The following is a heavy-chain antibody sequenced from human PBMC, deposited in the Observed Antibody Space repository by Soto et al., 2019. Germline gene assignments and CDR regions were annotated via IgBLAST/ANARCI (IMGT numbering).Heavy chain of an antibody. Sequence: GGSLRLSCAASGFTFRSFTMNWIRQAPGKGLEWVSTISSNSAYIYYTDALRGRFTISRDNAKNSLHLQMNSLRAEDTAVYYCTRDASRDSSARGWFDPWGPGTLVTVSS. CDR1: GFTFRSFT. D-gene: IGHD6-13*01. CDR3: TRDASRDSSARGWFDP. CDR2: ISSNSAYI. J-gene: IGHJ5*02. V-gene: IGHV3-21*01.